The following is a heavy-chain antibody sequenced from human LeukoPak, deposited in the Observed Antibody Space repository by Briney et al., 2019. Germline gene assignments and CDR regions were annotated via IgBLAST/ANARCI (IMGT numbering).Heavy chain of an antibody. V-gene: IGHV3-7*04. Sequence: GGSLRLSCTASGFTFNNYWMSWVRQAPGKGLEWVGNINRDGSGSYYGDSVKGRFTISRDNAKNSLYLQMNSLRDEDTAVYYCARAVLTFDIWGQGTMVTVSS. CDR3: ARAVLTFDI. CDR1: GFTFNNYW. CDR2: INRDGSGS. J-gene: IGHJ3*02. D-gene: IGHD6-6*01.